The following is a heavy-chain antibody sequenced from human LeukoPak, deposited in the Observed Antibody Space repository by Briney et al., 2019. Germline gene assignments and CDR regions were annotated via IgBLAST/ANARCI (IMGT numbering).Heavy chain of an antibody. CDR2: VSYDGSNK. D-gene: IGHD6-13*01. V-gene: IGHV3-30*18. CDR1: GFTFSSYG. J-gene: IGHJ4*02. Sequence: GGSLRLSCAASGFTFSSYGMHWVRQAPGKGLEWVAVVSYDGSNKYYADSVKGRFTISRDNSKNTLYLQMNSLRAEDTAVYYCAKDYDRYSSKIRNYFDYWGQGTLVTVSS. CDR3: AKDYDRYSSKIRNYFDY.